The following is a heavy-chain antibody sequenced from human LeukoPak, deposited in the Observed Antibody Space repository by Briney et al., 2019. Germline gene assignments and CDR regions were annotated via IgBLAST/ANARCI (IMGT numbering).Heavy chain of an antibody. D-gene: IGHD2-2*01. CDR3: AKGVIPAVDY. J-gene: IGHJ4*02. V-gene: IGHV3-23*01. Sequence: PGGSLRLSCAASGFTFSNYAMGWVRQAAGKGLGWVSGISGSGGSTYYADSVKGRFTISRDNSKNTLYLQMNSLRAEDTAVYYCAKGVIPAVDYWGQGTLVTVSS. CDR1: GFTFSNYA. CDR2: ISGSGGST.